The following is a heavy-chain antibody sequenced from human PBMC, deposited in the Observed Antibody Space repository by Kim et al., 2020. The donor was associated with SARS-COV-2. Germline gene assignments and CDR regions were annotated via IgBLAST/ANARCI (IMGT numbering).Heavy chain of an antibody. J-gene: IGHJ4*02. CDR3: ARSLSGWVDY. D-gene: IGHD6-19*01. V-gene: IGHV4-59*01. Sequence: STDYTSTRKRRVNISVDTSENQFSLKLSSVTAADTAVYYCARSLSGWVDYWGQGTLVTVSS. CDR2: ST.